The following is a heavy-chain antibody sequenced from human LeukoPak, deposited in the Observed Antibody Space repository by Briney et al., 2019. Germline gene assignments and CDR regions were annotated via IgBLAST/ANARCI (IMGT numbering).Heavy chain of an antibody. J-gene: IGHJ4*02. Sequence: ASVKVSCKASGYTFTSYDINWVRQATGQGLEWMGWMNPNSGNSGYAQKFQGRVTMTEDTSTDTAYMELSSLRSEDTAVYYCATFSYYGSGSFDYWGQGTLVTVSS. D-gene: IGHD3-10*01. CDR1: GYTFTSYD. CDR3: ATFSYYGSGSFDY. CDR2: MNPNSGNS. V-gene: IGHV1-8*02.